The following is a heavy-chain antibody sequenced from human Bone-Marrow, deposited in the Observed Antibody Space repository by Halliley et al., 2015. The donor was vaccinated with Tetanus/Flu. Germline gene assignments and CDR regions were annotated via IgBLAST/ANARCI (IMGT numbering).Heavy chain of an antibody. D-gene: IGHD3-22*01. Sequence: TLSLTCTVSGGSISTYYWSWIRQPPGKGLEWIGCIYYSGTINYNPSLKSRVTISVDTSKSQFSLKLASVTAADTAVYYCARAPPFDYDLDVRGIHNFDHWGQGTLVTVSS. J-gene: IGHJ4*02. V-gene: IGHV4-59*01. CDR2: IYYSGTI. CDR3: ARAPPFDYDLDVRGIHNFDH. CDR1: GGSISTYY.